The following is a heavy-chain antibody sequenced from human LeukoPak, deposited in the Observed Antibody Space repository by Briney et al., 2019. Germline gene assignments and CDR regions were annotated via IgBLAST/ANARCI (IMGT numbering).Heavy chain of an antibody. V-gene: IGHV4-34*01. CDR2: INHSGST. CDR3: ARIRERYFDL. CDR1: GGSFSGYY. D-gene: IGHD5-24*01. Sequence: SETLSLTCAVYGGSFSGYYWSWIRRPPGKGLEWIGEINHSGSTNYNPSLKSRVTISVDTSKNRFSLKLSSVTAADTAVYYCARIRERYFDLWGRGTLVTVSS. J-gene: IGHJ2*01.